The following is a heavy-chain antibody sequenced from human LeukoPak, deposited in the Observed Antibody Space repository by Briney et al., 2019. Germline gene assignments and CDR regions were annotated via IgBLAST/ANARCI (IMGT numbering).Heavy chain of an antibody. Sequence: PGGSLRLSCSASGFTFSRYAMHWVRQAPGKGLEYVSAISSNGGSTYYADSVRGRFTISRDNAKHTLYLQMNSLRAEDTAVYYCERGGFDTIGFDYWGQGTLVTVSS. J-gene: IGHJ4*02. CDR1: GFTFSRYA. D-gene: IGHD3-10*01. CDR3: ERGGFDTIGFDY. CDR2: ISSNGGST. V-gene: IGHV3-64*04.